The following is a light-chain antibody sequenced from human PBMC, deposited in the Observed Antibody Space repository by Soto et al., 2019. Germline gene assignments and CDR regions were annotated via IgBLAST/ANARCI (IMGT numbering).Light chain of an antibody. CDR1: QTVGIS. Sequence: LTQSPASLSLSPGERATLSCRASQTVGISLAWYQHKPGQPPRLLIYDASKRATGIPARFGGSGSGKDFTLTISSLEPEDVAVYYCQQRTNWLFTFGPGTKVDIK. CDR3: QQRTNWLFT. CDR2: DAS. J-gene: IGKJ3*01. V-gene: IGKV3-11*01.